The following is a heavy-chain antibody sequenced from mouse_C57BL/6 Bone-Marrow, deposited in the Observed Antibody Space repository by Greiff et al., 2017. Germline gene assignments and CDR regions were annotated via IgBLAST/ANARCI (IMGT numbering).Heavy chain of an antibody. CDR3: ASGGNYDSYYAIAY. D-gene: IGHD2-1*01. J-gene: IGHJ4*01. V-gene: IGHV1-72*01. CDR1: GYTFTSYW. CDR2: IDPNSGGT. Sequence: VQLQQPGAELVKPGASVKLSCKASGYTFTSYWMHWVKQRPGRGLEWIGRIDPNSGGTKYNEKFKSKATLTVDKPSNTAYMQLSSLTSEDSAVYDCASGGNYDSYYAIAYWGQGTSVTVSA.